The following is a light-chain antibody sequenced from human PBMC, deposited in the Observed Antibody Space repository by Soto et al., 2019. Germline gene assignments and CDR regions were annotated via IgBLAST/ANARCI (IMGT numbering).Light chain of an antibody. CDR1: ASLSTNS. CDR2: AAS. V-gene: IGKV3-20*01. J-gene: IGKJ3*01. CDR3: QQYGGSPLT. Sequence: EIVLTQSPGTLSLSPGERATLSCRASASLSTNSLAWYQQKPGQPPRLLIYAASTRHTDIPDRFTGSGSGTDFALTIRRLEPEDCAVYYCQQYGGSPLTFGPGTKVEIE.